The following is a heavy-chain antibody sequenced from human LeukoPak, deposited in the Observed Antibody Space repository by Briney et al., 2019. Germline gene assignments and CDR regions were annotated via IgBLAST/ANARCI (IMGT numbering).Heavy chain of an antibody. J-gene: IGHJ4*02. CDR3: GKDRYYDSSGYLEG. D-gene: IGHD3-22*01. CDR1: GFTFDDYA. CDR2: ISGVGGTT. V-gene: IGHV3-43*02. Sequence: GESLTLSCAASGFTFDDYAMHWVRQAPGKGLELVSLISGVGGTTYYADSVKGRFTISRDNSKNSLYLQMNSLRTEDTALYYVGKDRYYDSSGYLEGWGQGTLVTVSS.